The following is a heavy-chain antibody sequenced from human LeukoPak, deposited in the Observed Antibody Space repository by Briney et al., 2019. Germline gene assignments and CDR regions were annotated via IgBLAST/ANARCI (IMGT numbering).Heavy chain of an antibody. CDR3: ARAGGYCGSISCPCYFDF. CDR1: GYTFTSFD. Sequence: GASVTVSCKASGYTFTSFDINWVRQAPGQGLEWMGWMNPNSGNTGYAQKFQGRVTMTKNTSISTAYMELSGLRSDDTAVYYCARAGGYCGSISCPCYFDFWGQGALVTVSS. J-gene: IGHJ4*02. D-gene: IGHD2-2*01. V-gene: IGHV1-8*01. CDR2: MNPNSGNT.